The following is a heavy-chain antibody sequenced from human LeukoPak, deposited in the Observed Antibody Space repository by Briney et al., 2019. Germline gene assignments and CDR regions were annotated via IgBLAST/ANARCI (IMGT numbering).Heavy chain of an antibody. Sequence: SETLSLTCAVYGGSFSGYYWSWIRQPPGKGLEWIGEINHSGSTNYNPSLKSRVTISVDTSKNQFSLKLSSVTAADTAVYYCANSYYDILTGIGAFDIWGQGTMVTVSS. CDR2: INHSGST. CDR1: GGSFSGYY. V-gene: IGHV4-34*01. CDR3: ANSYYDILTGIGAFDI. D-gene: IGHD3-9*01. J-gene: IGHJ3*02.